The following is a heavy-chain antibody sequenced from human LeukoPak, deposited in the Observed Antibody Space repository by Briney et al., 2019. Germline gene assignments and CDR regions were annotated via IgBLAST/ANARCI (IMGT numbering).Heavy chain of an antibody. CDR2: IYHSGRT. Sequence: SETLSLTCNVSGYSISSGYYWGWIRQPPAKGLEWIGSIYHSGRTHYNPSLKSRVTISGDTSKNQFSLKLSSVTAAETAVYYCARRARGYSYGPDWYFDLWGRGTLVTVSS. V-gene: IGHV4-38-2*02. J-gene: IGHJ2*01. CDR3: ARRARGYSYGPDWYFDL. D-gene: IGHD5-18*01. CDR1: GYSISSGYY.